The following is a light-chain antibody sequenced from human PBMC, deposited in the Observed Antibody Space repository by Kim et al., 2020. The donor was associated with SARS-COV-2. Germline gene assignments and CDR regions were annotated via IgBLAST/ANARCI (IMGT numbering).Light chain of an antibody. V-gene: IGKV1-12*01. Sequence: SIGDRVTITCRASQGISSWLAWYQQKPGRAPNLLIYGTSTLQINVPSRFSGSGSGTDFTLTISSLQPEDFATFYCQQSNSFSPLTFGGGTKVDIK. CDR1: QGISSW. J-gene: IGKJ4*01. CDR3: QQSNSFSPLT. CDR2: GTS.